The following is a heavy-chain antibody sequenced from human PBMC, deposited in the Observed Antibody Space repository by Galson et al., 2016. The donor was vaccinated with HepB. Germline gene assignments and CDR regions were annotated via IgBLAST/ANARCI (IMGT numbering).Heavy chain of an antibody. CDR2: KSYDGSNE. D-gene: IGHD3-10*01. Sequence: SLRLSCAASGFSFSDDGRHWVRQAPGKGLEWVAAKSYDGSNEYYADSVKGRFTISRDNAKKTLHLQMNSLRTDDTAVYYCARDRGSDWYFDLWGRGTLVTVSS. CDR1: GFSFSDDG. V-gene: IGHV3-30*03. J-gene: IGHJ2*01. CDR3: ARDRGSDWYFDL.